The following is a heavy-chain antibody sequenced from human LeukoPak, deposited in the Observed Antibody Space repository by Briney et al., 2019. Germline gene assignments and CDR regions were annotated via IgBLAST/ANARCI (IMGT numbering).Heavy chain of an antibody. CDR3: AREGSHYYDSSGYYLVYYFDY. CDR2: ISAYNGNT. D-gene: IGHD3-22*01. J-gene: IGHJ4*02. CDR1: GYTFTSYG. Sequence: ASVKVSCKASGYTFTSYGISWVRQAPGQGLEWMGWISAYNGNTNYAQKLQGRVTMTTDTSTSTAYMELRSLRSDDTAAYYCAREGSHYYDSSGYYLVYYFDYWGQGTLVTVSS. V-gene: IGHV1-18*01.